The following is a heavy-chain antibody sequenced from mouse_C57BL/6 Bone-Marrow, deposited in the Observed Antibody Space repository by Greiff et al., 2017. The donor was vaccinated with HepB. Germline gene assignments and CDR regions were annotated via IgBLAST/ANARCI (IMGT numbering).Heavy chain of an antibody. CDR3: ARDKTGTYYDMDY. CDR1: GFTFSDFY. Sequence: EVNVVESGGGLVQSGRSLRLSCATSGFTFSDFYMEWVRQAPGKGLEWIAASRNKANDYTTEYSASVKGQFIVSRDTSQSILYLQMNALRAEDTAIYDCARDKTGTYYDMDYWGQGTSVTVSS. V-gene: IGHV7-1*01. J-gene: IGHJ4*01. D-gene: IGHD4-1*01. CDR2: SRNKANDYTT.